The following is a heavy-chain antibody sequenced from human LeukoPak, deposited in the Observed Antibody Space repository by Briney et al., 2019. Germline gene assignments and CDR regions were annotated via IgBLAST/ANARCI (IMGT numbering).Heavy chain of an antibody. J-gene: IGHJ4*02. CDR3: ARGGAARPDY. V-gene: IGHV3-48*01. D-gene: IGHD6-6*01. CDR2: ISSSSSSI. Sequence: PGGSLRLSCAASGFTFSNYGMDWGRQAPGKGLEWVSYISSSSSSIYYADSVKGRFTISRDNAKNSLFLQMNSLRAEDTAVYYCARGGAARPDYWGQGPLVTVSS. CDR1: GFTFSNYG.